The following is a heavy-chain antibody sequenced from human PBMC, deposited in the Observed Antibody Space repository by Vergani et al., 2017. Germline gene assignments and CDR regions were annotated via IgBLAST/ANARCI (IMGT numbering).Heavy chain of an antibody. Sequence: QVQLVASGGGLVRPGGSLRLSCAASGFIFSDYYMTWIRQTPGKGLEWLAHISDGGETKMYAESLKGRFTVSRDNTKNLLILQMKTLKVDDTATYYCGRKQSPESLMQKPINIWDQGPLFPV. CDR1: GFIFSDYY. D-gene: IGHD1/OR15-1a*01. CDR2: ISDGGETK. J-gene: IGHJ4*02. V-gene: IGHV3-11*01. CDR3: GRKQSPESLMQKPINI.